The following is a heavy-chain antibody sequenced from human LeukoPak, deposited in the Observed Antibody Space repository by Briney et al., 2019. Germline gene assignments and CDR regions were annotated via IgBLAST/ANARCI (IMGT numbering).Heavy chain of an antibody. CDR2: INPNSGGT. Sequence: ASVKVSCKASGGTFSSYAISWVRQAPGQGLEWMGWINPNSGGTNYAQKFQGRVTMTRDTSISTAYMELSRLRSDDTAVYYCAREGYDILTGYYNVWGQGTLVTVSS. CDR1: GGTFSSYA. CDR3: AREGYDILTGYYNV. V-gene: IGHV1-2*02. J-gene: IGHJ4*02. D-gene: IGHD3-9*01.